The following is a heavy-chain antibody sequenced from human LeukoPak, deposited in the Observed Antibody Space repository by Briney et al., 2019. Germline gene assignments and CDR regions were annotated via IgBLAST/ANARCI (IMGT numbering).Heavy chain of an antibody. CDR3: ARGSESHPYSSGWRHSTFDI. J-gene: IGHJ3*02. V-gene: IGHV3-74*01. D-gene: IGHD6-19*01. CDR2: INSDGSST. CDR1: GFTFSSYW. Sequence: GGSLRLSCAASGFTFSSYWMHWVRQAPGKGLVWVSRINSDGSSTSYADSVKGRFTISRDNAKNTLYLQMNSLGAEDTAVYYCARGSESHPYSSGWRHSTFDIWGQGTMVTVSS.